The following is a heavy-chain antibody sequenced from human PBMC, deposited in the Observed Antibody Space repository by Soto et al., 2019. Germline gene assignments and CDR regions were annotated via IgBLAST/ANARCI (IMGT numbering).Heavy chain of an antibody. CDR3: TTGSVVVPAATLYYYYYYIDV. CDR2: IKSKTDGGTT. J-gene: IGHJ6*03. Sequence: GGSLRLSCAASGFTFSNAWMSWVRQAPGKGLEWVGRIKSKTDGGTTDYSAPVKGRFTISREDSKNTLYLQMNSLKTEDTAVYYCTTGSVVVPAATLYYYYYYIDVCGKGTTVTV. CDR1: GFTFSNAW. V-gene: IGHV3-15*01. D-gene: IGHD2-2*01.